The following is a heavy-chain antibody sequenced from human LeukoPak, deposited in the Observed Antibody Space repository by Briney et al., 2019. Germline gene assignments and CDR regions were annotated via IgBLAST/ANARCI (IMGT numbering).Heavy chain of an antibody. D-gene: IGHD3-22*01. CDR1: GYTLTELS. CDR2: FDPEDGET. CDR3: ARGDYYDSSNTFRPFDY. Sequence: GASVKVSCKVSGYTLTELSMHWVRQAPGKGLEWMGGFDPEDGETIYAQKFQGRVTMTEDTSTDTAYMELSSLRSDDTAVYYCARGDYYDSSNTFRPFDYWGQGTLVTVSS. V-gene: IGHV1-24*01. J-gene: IGHJ4*02.